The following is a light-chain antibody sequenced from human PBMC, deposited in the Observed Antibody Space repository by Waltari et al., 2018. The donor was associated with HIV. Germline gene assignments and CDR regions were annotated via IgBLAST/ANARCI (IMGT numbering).Light chain of an antibody. CDR2: GAS. J-gene: IGKJ2*01. V-gene: IGKV3-20*01. CDR3: HQYGTSPYT. Sequence: EIVLTQSPGTLSLSPGERATLSCRASQRVAANYLAWYQQKPGQAPRLLIHGASNRATGIPDRCSGRGSGTDFTLTISSLEPEDLGVYYCHQYGTSPYTFGQGTKLEIK. CDR1: QRVAANY.